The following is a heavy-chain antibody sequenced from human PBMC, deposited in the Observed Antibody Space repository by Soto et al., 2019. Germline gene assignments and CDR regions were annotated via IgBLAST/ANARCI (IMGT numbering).Heavy chain of an antibody. D-gene: IGHD6-6*01. Sequence: SETLSLTCTVSGGSISSYYWSWIRQPPGKGLEWIGYIYYSGSTNYNPSLKSRVTISVDTSKNQFSLKLSSVTAADTAVYYCAREGIAARPAFYYYGMDVWSQGNTVTVSS. CDR1: GGSISSYY. CDR3: AREGIAARPAFYYYGMDV. CDR2: IYYSGST. J-gene: IGHJ6*02. V-gene: IGHV4-59*01.